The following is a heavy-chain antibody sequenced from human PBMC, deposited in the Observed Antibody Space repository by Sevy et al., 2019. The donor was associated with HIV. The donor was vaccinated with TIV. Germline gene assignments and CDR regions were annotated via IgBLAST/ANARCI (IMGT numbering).Heavy chain of an antibody. V-gene: IGHV3-15*01. Sequence: GGSLRLSCAVSGFTFNNAWMNWVRQAPGTGLQWVGLIKSKIDCETTDYAEPVKGRFTNSRDDSKNMLYLQMNSLKIEDTAVYYCATAPGYYDSAPFDYWGPGTLVTVSS. D-gene: IGHD3-22*01. J-gene: IGHJ4*02. CDR3: ATAPGYYDSAPFDY. CDR1: GFTFNNAW. CDR2: IKSKIDCETT.